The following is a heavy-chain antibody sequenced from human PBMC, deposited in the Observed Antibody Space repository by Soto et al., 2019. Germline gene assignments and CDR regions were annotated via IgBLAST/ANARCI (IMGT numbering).Heavy chain of an antibody. V-gene: IGHV3-30-3*01. D-gene: IGHD6-13*01. Sequence: QVQLVESGGGVVQPGRSLRLSCAASGFTFSSYPMHWVRQAPGKGLEWVAVISYDGSNKYYGDSVKGRFTISRDNSKNTLYLQMNSLRPEDTAVYPCSRDQVGQPLVPHYYYGMDVWGQGTTVTVSS. CDR1: GFTFSSYP. CDR3: SRDQVGQPLVPHYYYGMDV. CDR2: ISYDGSNK. J-gene: IGHJ6*02.